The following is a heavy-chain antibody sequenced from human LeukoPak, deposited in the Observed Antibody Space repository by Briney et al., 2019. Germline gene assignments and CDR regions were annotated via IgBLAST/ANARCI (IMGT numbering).Heavy chain of an antibody. CDR1: GFTFSSYA. D-gene: IGHD3-10*01. J-gene: IGHJ3*02. V-gene: IGHV3-30*04. CDR2: ISYDGSNK. Sequence: GGSLRLSCAASGFTFSSYAMHWVRQAPGKGLEWVAVISYDGSNKYYADSVKGRFTISRDNSKNTLYLQMNSLRAEDTAVYYCASSVVRDAFDIWGQGTMVTVSS. CDR3: ASSVVRDAFDI.